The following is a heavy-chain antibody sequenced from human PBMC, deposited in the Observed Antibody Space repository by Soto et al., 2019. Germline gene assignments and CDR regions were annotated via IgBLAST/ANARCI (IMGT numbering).Heavy chain of an antibody. V-gene: IGHV1-3*01. Sequence: ASVKVSCKASGYTFTSYGISWVRQAPGQRLEWMGWINAGNGNTKYSQKFQGRVTITRDTSASTAYMELSSLRSEDTAVYYCARSIVVVTSIDYWGQGTLVTVSS. CDR1: GYTFTSYG. CDR2: INAGNGNT. D-gene: IGHD2-21*02. J-gene: IGHJ4*02. CDR3: ARSIVVVTSIDY.